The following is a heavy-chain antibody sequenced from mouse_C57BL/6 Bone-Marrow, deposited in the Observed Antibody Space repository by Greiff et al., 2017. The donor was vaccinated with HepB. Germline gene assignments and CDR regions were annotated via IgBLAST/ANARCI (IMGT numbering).Heavy chain of an antibody. V-gene: IGHV1-56*01. CDR1: GYTFTSHW. Sequence: QVQLQQSGPELVRPGASVKISCKAPGYTFTSHWMQWVRQRPGQGLEWIGEIFPGSGSTYYNEKFKGKAPLTVDTSSSTAYMQLSSLTSEDYAVYFCARAIYGSRYYAMDYWGQGTSVTVSS. D-gene: IGHD1-1*01. CDR2: IFPGSGST. CDR3: ARAIYGSRYYAMDY. J-gene: IGHJ4*01.